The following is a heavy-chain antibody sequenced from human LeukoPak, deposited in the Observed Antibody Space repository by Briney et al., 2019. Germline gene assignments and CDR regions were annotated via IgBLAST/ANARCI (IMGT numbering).Heavy chain of an antibody. Sequence: GGSLRLSCAASGFTFYDYAMHWVRQAPGKGLEWVSLISGDGGSTYYADAVKGRFTISRDNSKNSLYLQMNSLRTEDTALYYCAKDSRYYDSSGYYWGASDIWGQGTLVTVSS. D-gene: IGHD3-22*01. CDR3: AKDSRYYDSSGYYWGASDI. V-gene: IGHV3-43*02. CDR2: ISGDGGST. J-gene: IGHJ4*02. CDR1: GFTFYDYA.